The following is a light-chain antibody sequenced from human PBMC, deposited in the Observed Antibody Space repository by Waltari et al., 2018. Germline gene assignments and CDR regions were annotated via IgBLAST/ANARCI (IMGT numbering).Light chain of an antibody. CDR2: KAS. V-gene: IGKV1-5*03. Sequence: DIQMTQSPSTLSASVGDRVTITYRASQSISSWLAWYQQKPGKAPKLLIYKASSLESGVPSRFSGSGSGTDFTLTISSLQPDDFATYYCQQYISYPYTFGQGTKLEIK. CDR3: QQYISYPYT. CDR1: QSISSW. J-gene: IGKJ2*01.